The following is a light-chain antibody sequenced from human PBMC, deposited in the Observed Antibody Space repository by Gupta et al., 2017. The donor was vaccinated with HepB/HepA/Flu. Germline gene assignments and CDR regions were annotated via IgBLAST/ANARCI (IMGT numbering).Light chain of an antibody. CDR1: QSISRY. J-gene: IGKJ1*01. CDR3: CQRDSNAPT. CDR2: AAS. Sequence: DIQMTQSPSSLSASVRDRVTITCRASQSISRYLSWYQQKPGKAPKLLIYAASNFQRGVPSTFIGSGSAAAFTLTIISLLPPDFATTYCCQRDSNAPTFAPGTKVE. V-gene: IGKV1-39*01.